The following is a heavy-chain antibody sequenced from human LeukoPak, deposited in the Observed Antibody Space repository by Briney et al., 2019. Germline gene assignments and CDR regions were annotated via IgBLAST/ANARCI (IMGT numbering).Heavy chain of an antibody. Sequence: ASVRVSCKASGYTFTSYGISWVRQAPGQGLEWMGWISAYNGNTNYAQKVQGRVTMTTDTSTSTGYMELRSLRSDDTAVYYCARCPGNNWYFDLWGRGTLVTVSS. CDR1: GYTFTSYG. CDR3: ARCPGNNWYFDL. D-gene: IGHD3-10*01. CDR2: ISAYNGNT. J-gene: IGHJ2*01. V-gene: IGHV1-18*01.